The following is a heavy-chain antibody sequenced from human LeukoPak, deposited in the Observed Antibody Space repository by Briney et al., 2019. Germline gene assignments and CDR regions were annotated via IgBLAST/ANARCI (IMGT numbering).Heavy chain of an antibody. CDR1: GFTFSNYA. V-gene: IGHV3-23*01. Sequence: PGASLRLSCAASGFTFSNYAMSWVRQAPGKGLEWVSAIVGSGGSTYYADFVKGRFSISRDNSKNTLFLQMNSLRVEDTALYYCSKWGDYDVLTGYYDSDFWGQGTLVTVSS. D-gene: IGHD3-9*01. J-gene: IGHJ4*02. CDR3: SKWGDYDVLTGYYDSDF. CDR2: IVGSGGST.